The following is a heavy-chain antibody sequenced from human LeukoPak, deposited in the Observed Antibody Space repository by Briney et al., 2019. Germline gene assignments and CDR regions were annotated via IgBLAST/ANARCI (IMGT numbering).Heavy chain of an antibody. D-gene: IGHD6-6*01. J-gene: IGHJ6*03. CDR1: GYTFTSYG. CDR3: ARVWQLAPTGGYYYYMDV. Sequence: ASVKVSCKASGYTFTSYGISWVRQAPGQGLEWMEWISAYNGNTNYAQKLQGRVTMTTDTSTSTAYMELRSLRSDDTAVYYCARVWQLAPTGGYYYYMDVWGKGTTVTVSS. CDR2: ISAYNGNT. V-gene: IGHV1-18*01.